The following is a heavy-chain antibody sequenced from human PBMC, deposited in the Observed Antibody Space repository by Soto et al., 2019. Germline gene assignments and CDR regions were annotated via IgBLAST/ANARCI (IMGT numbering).Heavy chain of an antibody. V-gene: IGHV4-4*07. CDR1: GDSIDRFY. CDR3: ARDWELPRFDS. J-gene: IGHJ4*02. D-gene: IGHD1-7*01. Sequence: SETLSLTCHVSGDSIDRFYRSWIRQPAGKGLEWIGHIYSTGLTNYNPSLRSRVIMSVDSPKSQFSLKLTSVTAADTAVYFCARDWELPRFDSWGPGTLVTVSS. CDR2: IYSTGLT.